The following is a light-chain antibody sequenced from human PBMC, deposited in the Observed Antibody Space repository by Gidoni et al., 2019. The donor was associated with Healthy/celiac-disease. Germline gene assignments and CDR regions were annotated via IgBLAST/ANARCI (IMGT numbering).Light chain of an antibody. J-gene: IGLJ3*02. CDR3: QSYDSSLSGAV. CDR2: GNS. V-gene: IGLV1-40*01. CDR1: SPNIGAGYD. Sequence: QSVLTQPPSVSGAPAQSVPISCTGSSPNIGAGYDVHWYQQLPGTAPKLLIYGNSNRPSGVPDRFSGSKSGTSASLAITGLQAEDEADYYCQSYDSSLSGAVFGGGTKLTVL.